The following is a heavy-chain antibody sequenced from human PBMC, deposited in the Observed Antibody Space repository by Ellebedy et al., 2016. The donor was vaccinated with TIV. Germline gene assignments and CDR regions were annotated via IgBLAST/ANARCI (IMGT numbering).Heavy chain of an antibody. D-gene: IGHD2-2*01. Sequence: GGSLRLSCAASGFTFSSYSMNWVRQAPGKGLEWVSSISSYSSYIYYADSVKGRFTISRDDAKNSLYLQMNSLRAEDTAVYYCARGAQLTASTLYNWFDPWGQGTLVTVSS. CDR2: ISSYSSYI. V-gene: IGHV3-21*01. J-gene: IGHJ5*02. CDR3: ARGAQLTASTLYNWFDP. CDR1: GFTFSSYS.